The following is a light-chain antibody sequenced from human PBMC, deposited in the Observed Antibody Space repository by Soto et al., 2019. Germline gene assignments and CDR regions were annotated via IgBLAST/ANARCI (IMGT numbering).Light chain of an antibody. CDR3: QQCGGSPLFS. V-gene: IGKV3-20*01. J-gene: IGKJ3*01. Sequence: EIVLTQSPGTLSLSPGERATLSCTASQSVTSSCLAWYQRKPGQAPRLLIHTTSIRATDIPDRFSGSGSGIDFTLTISRLQPEDSAVYYCQQCGGSPLFSFGPGTKVDIK. CDR2: TTS. CDR1: QSVTSSC.